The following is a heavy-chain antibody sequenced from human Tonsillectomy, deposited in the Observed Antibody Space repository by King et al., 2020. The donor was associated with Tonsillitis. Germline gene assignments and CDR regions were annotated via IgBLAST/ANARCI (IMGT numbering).Heavy chain of an antibody. CDR3: ARSLFPNDSFDY. Sequence: VQLVESGAEVKKPGASVKVSCKASGYTFTGYYMHWVRQAPGQGLEWMGWINPNSGGTNYAQKFQGWVTMTRDTSISTAYMELRRLRSDDTAVYYCARSLFPNDSFDYWGQGTLVTVSS. CDR1: GYTFTGYY. V-gene: IGHV1-2*04. J-gene: IGHJ4*02. D-gene: IGHD3-10*02. CDR2: INPNSGGT.